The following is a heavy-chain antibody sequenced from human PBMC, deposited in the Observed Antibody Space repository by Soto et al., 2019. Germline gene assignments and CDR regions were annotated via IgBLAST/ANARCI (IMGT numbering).Heavy chain of an antibody. D-gene: IGHD5-12*01. V-gene: IGHV4-30-4*01. Sequence: SETLSLTCTVSGVSISSPDSYWSWIRQPPGEGLEWIGYIYYSGTTYFNPSLQSRITMFVDTAKSQFSLRLSSVTAADRGVYYCARAVRGYTHDAVDYWGQGTQVTVSS. CDR2: IYYSGTT. CDR1: GVSISSPDSY. J-gene: IGHJ4*02. CDR3: ARAVRGYTHDAVDY.